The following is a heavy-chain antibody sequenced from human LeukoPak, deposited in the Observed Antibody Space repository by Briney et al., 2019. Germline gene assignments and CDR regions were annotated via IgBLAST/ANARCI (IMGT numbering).Heavy chain of an antibody. Sequence: GGSLRLSCAASGFTFSSYSMNWVRQAPGKGLEWVSSISSSSSYIYYADSVKGRFTISRDNAKNSLYLQMNSLRAEDTAVYYCASDTLRGVITTYGMDVWGKGTTVTVSS. CDR2: ISSSSSYI. CDR3: ASDTLRGVITTYGMDV. D-gene: IGHD3-10*01. V-gene: IGHV3-21*04. J-gene: IGHJ6*04. CDR1: GFTFSSYS.